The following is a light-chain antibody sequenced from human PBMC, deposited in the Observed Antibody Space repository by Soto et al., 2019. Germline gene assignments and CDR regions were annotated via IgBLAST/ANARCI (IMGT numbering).Light chain of an antibody. CDR3: RQYNNWHPYT. CDR2: GAS. V-gene: IGKV3-15*01. CDR1: QSVSSN. Sequence: IVITQSPATLSVSPGERATLSCRANQSVSSNLAWYQQKPGQAPRLLIYGASTRATGIPARFSGSGSGTEFTLTISSLQSEDFAVYYCRQYNNWHPYTFGQGTKVDIK. J-gene: IGKJ2*01.